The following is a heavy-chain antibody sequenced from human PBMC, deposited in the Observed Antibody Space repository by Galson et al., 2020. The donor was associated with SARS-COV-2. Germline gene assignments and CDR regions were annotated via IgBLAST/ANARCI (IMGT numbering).Heavy chain of an antibody. D-gene: IGHD3-3*01. Sequence: GGSLRLSCAASGFTFQNFAMHWVRQVPGKGLEWIAVISYEGSQARYADSLQGRFTISRDNAESTVYLQMNSLTSDDTAMYYCARGGFFWPCEGRSHFAHWGRGTLVTVAS. J-gene: IGHJ4*02. V-gene: IGHV3-30*14. CDR1: GFTFQNFA. CDR2: ISYEGSQA. CDR3: ARGGFFWPCEGRSHFAH.